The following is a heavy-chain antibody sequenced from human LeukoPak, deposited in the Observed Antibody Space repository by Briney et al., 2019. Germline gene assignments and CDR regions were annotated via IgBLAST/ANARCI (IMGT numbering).Heavy chain of an antibody. V-gene: IGHV4-4*09. J-gene: IGHJ4*02. CDR1: GGSISSYY. Sequence: PPETLSLTCTLPGGSISSYYWSWIRQHPGKGLEWIGYIYTMVSTNYNPSLKSRLNISVETSKNQFPLKLSYVPAEDTAVYYCARHGGQYCSSTSCYTGIKDLDYCGEASLVT. CDR2: IYTMVST. CDR3: ARHGGQYCSSTSCYTGIKDLDY. D-gene: IGHD2-2*02.